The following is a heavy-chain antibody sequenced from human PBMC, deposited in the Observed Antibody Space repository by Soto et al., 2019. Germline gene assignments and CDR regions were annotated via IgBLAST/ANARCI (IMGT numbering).Heavy chain of an antibody. J-gene: IGHJ4*02. CDR1: GFTFSSYA. CDR3: AKSERDTVPSADY. CDR2: ISGSGGST. Sequence: GGSLRLSCAASGFTFSSYAMSWVRQAPGKGLEWVSAISGSGGSTYYAGSVKGRFTIPRDNSKNTLYLQMNSLGAEDTAVYYCAKSERDTVPSADYWGQGTLVTVSS. V-gene: IGHV3-23*01. D-gene: IGHD5-18*01.